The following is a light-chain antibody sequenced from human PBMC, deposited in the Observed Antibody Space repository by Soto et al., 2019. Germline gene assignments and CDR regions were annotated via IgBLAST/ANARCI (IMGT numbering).Light chain of an antibody. J-gene: IGKJ4*01. Sequence: DIVLTQSPATLSLSPGERATLSCRASQTVNYLAWYQQKPGQYPRLLIYDASNRAPGIPARFSGSGSGTDFTLAISSLEPEDFAVYYCQQRGTWPPLTFGGGTKVDVK. V-gene: IGKV3-11*01. CDR1: QTVNY. CDR3: QQRGTWPPLT. CDR2: DAS.